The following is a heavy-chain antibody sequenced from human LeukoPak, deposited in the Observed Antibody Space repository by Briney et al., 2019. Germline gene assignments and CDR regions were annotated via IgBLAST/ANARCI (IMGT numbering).Heavy chain of an antibody. J-gene: IGHJ4*02. Sequence: ASVKVSCKASGYTFTSYDINWVRQATGQGLEWMGWMNPNSGNTGYAQKCQGRVTMTRNTSISTAYMELSSLRSEDAAVYYCARGRDSSGYYYSDYWGQGTLVTVSS. V-gene: IGHV1-8*01. CDR3: ARGRDSSGYYYSDY. CDR2: MNPNSGNT. D-gene: IGHD3-22*01. CDR1: GYTFTSYD.